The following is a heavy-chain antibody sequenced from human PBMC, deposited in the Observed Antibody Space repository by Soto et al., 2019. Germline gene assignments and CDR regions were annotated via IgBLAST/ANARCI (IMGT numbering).Heavy chain of an antibody. V-gene: IGHV1-69*06. D-gene: IGHD2-2*01. CDR2: IIPIFGTA. J-gene: IGHJ6*02. Sequence: VKVSCKAAGGTCSSYAIRCVRQAPGQGLEWMGGIIPIFGTANYAQKFQGRVTITADKSTSTAYMELSSLRSEDTAVYYCASHSTNYYYYYGMDVWGQGTTVTVSS. CDR1: GGTCSSYA. CDR3: ASHSTNYYYYYGMDV.